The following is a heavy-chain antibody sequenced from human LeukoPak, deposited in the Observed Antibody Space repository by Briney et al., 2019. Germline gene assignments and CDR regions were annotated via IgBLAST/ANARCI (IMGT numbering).Heavy chain of an antibody. D-gene: IGHD3-9*01. CDR2: IHYSGTT. Sequence: SETLSLTCTVSGVSIFSYYWNWIRQPPGQGLEWIGYIHYSGTTNYSPSLKSRVSISIDTSKSQFSLKLTSATAADTAIYYCATGWSIRYFDYWGQGTLLSVSS. J-gene: IGHJ4*02. V-gene: IGHV4-59*08. CDR3: ATGWSIRYFDY. CDR1: GVSIFSYY.